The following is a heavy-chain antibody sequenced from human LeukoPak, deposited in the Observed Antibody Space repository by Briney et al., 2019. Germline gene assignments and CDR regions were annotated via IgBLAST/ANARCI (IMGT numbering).Heavy chain of an antibody. J-gene: IGHJ4*02. Sequence: GGSLRLSCAVSGFTFSGFWMSWSRQAPGKGLEWVASINSDGSEGYYADVVKGRFTISRDNAKNSLYLQINSLRAEDTAVYYCAKDPLWIGESCYWGQGTLVTVSS. CDR3: AKDPLWIGESCY. CDR2: INSDGSEG. D-gene: IGHD3-10*01. CDR1: GFTFSGFW. V-gene: IGHV3-7*03.